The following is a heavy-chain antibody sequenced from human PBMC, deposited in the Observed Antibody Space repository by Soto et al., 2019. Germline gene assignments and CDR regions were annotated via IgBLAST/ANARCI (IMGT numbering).Heavy chain of an antibody. CDR1: GGYISSSSYY. Sequence: PSETLSLTCTVSGGYISSSSYYWGWIRQPPGKGLEWIGSIYYSGSTYYNPSLKSRVTISVDTSKNQFSLKLSSVTAADTAVYYCARSEGGIYFDYWGQGTLVTVSS. CDR3: ARSEGGIYFDY. D-gene: IGHD1-26*01. J-gene: IGHJ4*02. CDR2: IYYSGST. V-gene: IGHV4-39*01.